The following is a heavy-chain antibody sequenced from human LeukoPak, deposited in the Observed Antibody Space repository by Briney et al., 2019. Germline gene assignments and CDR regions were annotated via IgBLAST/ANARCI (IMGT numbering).Heavy chain of an antibody. V-gene: IGHV3-30*04. CDR2: ISFDGVNT. CDR3: AKDQEVVAPPDAFDI. Sequence: GRSLRLSCAASGFTFSTYAIHWVRQAPGKGLEWVAVISFDGVNTFYADSVKGRFTISRDNSKKTLYLQMNSLRAEDTAVYYCAKDQEVVAPPDAFDIWGQGTMVSVSS. D-gene: IGHD2-15*01. CDR1: GFTFSTYA. J-gene: IGHJ3*02.